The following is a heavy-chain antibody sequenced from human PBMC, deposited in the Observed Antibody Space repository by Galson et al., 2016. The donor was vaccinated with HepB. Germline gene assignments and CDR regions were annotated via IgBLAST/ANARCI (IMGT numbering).Heavy chain of an antibody. V-gene: IGHV3-30*18. Sequence: SLRLSCAASGFTLSSYGVHWVRQAPGKGLEWVAVMSYDERSEFYTDSVKGRFTISRDISKNTVYLQMNSLRAEDTAVYFCAKEMLSCSGGSFKSGHLFNWFDPWGQGTLVTVSS. CDR2: MSYDERSE. CDR3: AKEMLSCSGGSFKSGHLFNWFDP. CDR1: GFTLSSYG. D-gene: IGHD2-15*01. J-gene: IGHJ5*02.